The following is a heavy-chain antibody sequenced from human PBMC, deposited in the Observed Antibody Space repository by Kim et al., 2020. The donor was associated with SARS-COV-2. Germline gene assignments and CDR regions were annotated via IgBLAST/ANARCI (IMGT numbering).Heavy chain of an antibody. Sequence: GGSLRLSCAASGFTFSSYGMHWVRQAPGKGLEWVAVIWYDGSNKYYADSVKGRFTISRDNSKNTLYLQMNSLRAEDTAVYYCAKDRDPHWNYPLIDYWGQGTLVTVSS. CDR3: AKDRDPHWNYPLIDY. D-gene: IGHD1-7*01. CDR1: GFTFSSYG. J-gene: IGHJ4*02. V-gene: IGHV3-33*06. CDR2: IWYDGSNK.